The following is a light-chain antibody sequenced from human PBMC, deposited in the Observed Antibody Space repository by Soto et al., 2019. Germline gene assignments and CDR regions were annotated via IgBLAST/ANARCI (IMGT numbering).Light chain of an antibody. CDR3: QLYGISVPVT. V-gene: IGKV3-20*01. J-gene: IGKJ5*01. CDR1: QAVDSKF. CDR2: GVS. Sequence: IVLTQSPGTLSLSPGETATLSCRASQAVDSKFLAWYQQNPGQAPRLIMFGVSGRATCVPARFSGGVSGTDFTLTIRSLEPEDFAVYYCQLYGISVPVTFGQGTRLQI.